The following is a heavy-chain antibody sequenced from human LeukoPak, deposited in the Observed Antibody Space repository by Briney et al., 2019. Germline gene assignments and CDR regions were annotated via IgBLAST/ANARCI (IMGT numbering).Heavy chain of an antibody. V-gene: IGHV3-23*01. J-gene: IGHJ1*01. CDR3: ASARESCIGSNCYEYFHH. CDR2: ISVSGGAT. Sequence: RAGGSLRLSCAASGFTFSNSGMTWVRQAPGRGLEWVSVISVSGGATYYADSVHGRFTISRDPSLNTLFLQMNSLRVENTAVYYRASARESCIGSNCYEYFHHWGQGTPLTVSS. D-gene: IGHD2-15*01. CDR1: GFTFSNSG.